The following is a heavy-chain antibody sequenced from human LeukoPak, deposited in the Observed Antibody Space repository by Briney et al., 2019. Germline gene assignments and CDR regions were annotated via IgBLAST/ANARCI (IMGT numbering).Heavy chain of an antibody. V-gene: IGHV1-69*01. CDR3: ARAPRDSSGWLYYFDY. CDR2: IIPIFGTA. J-gene: IGHJ4*02. Sequence: SVKVSCKASGGTFSSYAISWVRQAPGQGLEWMGGIIPIFGTANYAQKFQGRVTITADESTSTAHMELSSLRSEDTAVYYCARAPRDSSGWLYYFDYWGQGTLVTVSS. D-gene: IGHD6-19*01. CDR1: GGTFSSYA.